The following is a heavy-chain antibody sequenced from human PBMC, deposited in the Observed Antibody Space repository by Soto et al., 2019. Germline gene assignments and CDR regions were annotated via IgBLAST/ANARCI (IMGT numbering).Heavy chain of an antibody. CDR1: GGSFSGYY. D-gene: IGHD3-10*01. J-gene: IGHJ5*02. CDR3: ARAPRSPLRITMVRGVNNWFDP. V-gene: IGHV4-34*01. CDR2: INHSGST. Sequence: SETLSLTCAVYGGSFSGYYWSWIRQPPGKGLEWIGEINHSGSTNYNPSLKSRVTISVDTSKNQFSLRLSSVTAADTAVYYCARAPRSPLRITMVRGVNNWFDPWGQGTLVTVSS.